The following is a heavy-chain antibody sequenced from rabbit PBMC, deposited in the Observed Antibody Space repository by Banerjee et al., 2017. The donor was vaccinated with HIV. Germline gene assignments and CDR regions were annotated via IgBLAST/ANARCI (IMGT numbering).Heavy chain of an antibody. CDR2: IYVGSSGNT. V-gene: IGHV1S45*01. Sequence: QEQLEESGGDLVKPEGSLTITCTASGFSFSSSYWICWVRQAPGKGLEWIACIYVGSSGNTFYASWAKGRFTISKTSSTTVTLQMTSLTAADTATYFCARDLAGAVGWNFDLWGPGTLFTVS. CDR3: ARDLAGAVGWNFDL. D-gene: IGHD4-1*01. J-gene: IGHJ4*01. CDR1: GFSFSSSYW.